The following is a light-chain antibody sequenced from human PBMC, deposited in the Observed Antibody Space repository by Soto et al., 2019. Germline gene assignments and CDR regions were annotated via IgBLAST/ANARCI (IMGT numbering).Light chain of an antibody. V-gene: IGKV3-11*01. Sequence: EVVLTQSPVTLSLSPGERATLSCRASQSFRGLLAWYQQKPGQAPRLLIYDAYNRATGIPPRFSGSGSGTDFXLXIXXXXXEDSAVYYCQQRHTWPITFGQGTRLEXK. CDR2: DAY. CDR1: QSFRGL. J-gene: IGKJ5*01. CDR3: QQRHTWPIT.